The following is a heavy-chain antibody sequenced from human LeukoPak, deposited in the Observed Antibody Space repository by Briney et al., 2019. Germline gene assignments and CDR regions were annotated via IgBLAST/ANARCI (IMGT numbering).Heavy chain of an antibody. CDR1: GFTFSDHY. D-gene: IGHD6-19*01. CDR3: ARPNPSGWYFDY. Sequence: GGSLRLSCVASGFTFSDHYMDWVRQAPGKGLEWVGRIMNKGSSYTTEYAASVKGRFIISREDSKNSLFLQMNSLTTEDTAVYYCARPNPSGWYFDYWGQGTLVTVSS. V-gene: IGHV3-72*01. CDR2: IMNKGSSYTT. J-gene: IGHJ4*02.